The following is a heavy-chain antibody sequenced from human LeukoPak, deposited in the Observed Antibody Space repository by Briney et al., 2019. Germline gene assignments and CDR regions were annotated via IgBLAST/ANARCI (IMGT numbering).Heavy chain of an antibody. J-gene: IGHJ5*02. CDR1: GYTFTSYD. CDR2: MNPNSGNT. V-gene: IGHV1-8*03. Sequence: GASVKVSCKASGYTFTSYDINWLRQATGQGLEWMGWMNPNSGNTGYAQKFQGRVTITRNTSISTAYMELSSLRSEDTAVYYCARRRSIAVAGTSNWFDPWGQGTLVTVSS. CDR3: ARRRSIAVAGTSNWFDP. D-gene: IGHD6-19*01.